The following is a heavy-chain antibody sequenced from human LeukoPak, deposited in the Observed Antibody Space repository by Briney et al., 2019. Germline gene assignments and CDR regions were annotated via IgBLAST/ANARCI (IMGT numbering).Heavy chain of an antibody. CDR3: ARGFTGGYIDY. CDR2: IWYDGSNK. J-gene: IGHJ4*03. V-gene: IGHV3-33*01. D-gene: IGHD2-8*02. CDR1: GFTFSSYG. Sequence: GGSLRLSCAASGFTFSSYGMHWVRQAPGKGLEWVAVIWYDGSNKYCADSVKGRFTISRDNSKNTLYLQMNSLGAEDTAVYYCARGFTGGYIDYWGQGTLVTVSS.